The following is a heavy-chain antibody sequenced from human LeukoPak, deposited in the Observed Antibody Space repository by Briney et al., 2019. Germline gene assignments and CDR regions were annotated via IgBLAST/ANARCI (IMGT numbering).Heavy chain of an antibody. CDR1: GFTFTNAW. Sequence: PGGSLRLSCAASGFTFTNAWMSWVRQVPGKGLEWVGRTQSKSDGGTKEDAAHGKGRFTIERDEKKKRMYMKMDRLKKEDTGVYYCTTPEPRDDSSGYSVNDAFDIWGQGTMVTVSS. CDR2: TQSKSDGGTK. V-gene: IGHV3-15*01. D-gene: IGHD3-22*01. J-gene: IGHJ3*02. CDR3: TTPEPRDDSSGYSVNDAFDI.